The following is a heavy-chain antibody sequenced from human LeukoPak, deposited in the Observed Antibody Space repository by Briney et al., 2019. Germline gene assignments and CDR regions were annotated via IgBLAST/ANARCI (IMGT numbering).Heavy chain of an antibody. J-gene: IGHJ4*02. D-gene: IGHD3-3*01. CDR3: AKGITIFGVGGGFDY. CDR2: ISWNSGSI. Sequence: QPGGSLRLSCAASGFTFDDYAMHWVRQAPGKGLEWVSGISWNSGSIGYADSVKGRFTISRDNAKNSLYLQMNSLRAEDTALYYCAKGITIFGVGGGFDYWGQGTLVTVSS. V-gene: IGHV3-9*01. CDR1: GFTFDDYA.